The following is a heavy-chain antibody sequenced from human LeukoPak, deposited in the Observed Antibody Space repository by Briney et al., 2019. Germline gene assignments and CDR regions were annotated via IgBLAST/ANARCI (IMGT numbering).Heavy chain of an antibody. CDR3: ARGPGGQDIVVVPAAMPWDY. CDR1: GFTFSSYS. CDR2: ISSSGSYI. Sequence: PGGSLRLSCAASGFTFSSYSMNWVRQAPGKGLEWVSSISSSGSYIYYADSVKGRFTISRDNAKNSLYLQMNSLRAEDTAVYYCARGPGGQDIVVVPAAMPWDYWGQGTLVTVSS. J-gene: IGHJ4*02. V-gene: IGHV3-21*01. D-gene: IGHD2-2*01.